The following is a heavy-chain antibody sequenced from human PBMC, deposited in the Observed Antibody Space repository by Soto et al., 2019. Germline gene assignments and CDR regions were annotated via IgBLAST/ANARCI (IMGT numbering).Heavy chain of an antibody. CDR1: GIPVSSNY. D-gene: IGHD3-10*01. CDR3: ARDGPYYYASRMDV. J-gene: IGHJ6*02. CDR2: LHSGGYT. Sequence: EVQLVESGGGLVQPGGSLRLSCAASGIPVSSNYMTWVRQAPGKGLEWVSVLHSGGYTYYANSVKGRITISIHDSTNTLFLQMNSLTDEDTAVYYCARDGPYYYASRMDVWGQGTTVTVSS. V-gene: IGHV3-53*04.